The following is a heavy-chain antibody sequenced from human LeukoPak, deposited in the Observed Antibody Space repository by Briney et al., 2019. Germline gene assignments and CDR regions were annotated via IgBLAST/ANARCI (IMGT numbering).Heavy chain of an antibody. D-gene: IGHD5-18*01. CDR2: ISGSGSDT. Sequence: GGSLRLSCAASGFTFSSYAMSWVRLAPGKGLEWVSAISGSGSDTEYADSVKGRFTISRDNSKTTLYLQMSSLRVEDTAVYYCAKDLQGYTAMITWGQGTLVTVSS. J-gene: IGHJ5*02. CDR3: AKDLQGYTAMIT. CDR1: GFTFSSYA. V-gene: IGHV3-23*01.